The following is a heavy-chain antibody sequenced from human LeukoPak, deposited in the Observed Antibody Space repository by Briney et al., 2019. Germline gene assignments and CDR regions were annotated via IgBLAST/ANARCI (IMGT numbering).Heavy chain of an antibody. J-gene: IGHJ4*02. V-gene: IGHV3-21*01. CDR3: ARDPAPYDSSGYNY. CDR2: ISSSSSYI. CDR1: GFTFSSYS. D-gene: IGHD3-22*01. Sequence: KPGGSLRLSCAASGFTFSSYSMNWVRQAPGKGLGWVSSISSSSSYIYYADSVKGRFTISRDNAKNSLYLQMNSLRAEDTAVYYCARDPAPYDSSGYNYWGQGTLVTVSS.